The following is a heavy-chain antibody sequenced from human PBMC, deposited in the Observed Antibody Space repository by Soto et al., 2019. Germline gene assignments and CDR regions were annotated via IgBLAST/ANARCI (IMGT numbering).Heavy chain of an antibody. CDR3: ARGNDYGDYEGGMDV. D-gene: IGHD4-17*01. V-gene: IGHV3-48*02. J-gene: IGHJ6*02. CDR2: ISSSSSTI. Sequence: EVQLVESGGGLVQPGGSLRLSYAASGFTFSSYSMNWVRQAPGKGLEWVSYISSSSSTIYYADSVKGRFTISRDNAKNSLYLQMNSLRDEDTAVYYCARGNDYGDYEGGMDVWGQGTTVTVSS. CDR1: GFTFSSYS.